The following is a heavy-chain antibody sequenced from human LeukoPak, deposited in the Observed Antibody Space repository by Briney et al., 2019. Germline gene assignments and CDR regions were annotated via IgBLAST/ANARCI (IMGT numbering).Heavy chain of an antibody. CDR3: ARGPTTVTRAFDY. J-gene: IGHJ4*02. CDR1: GGSISSYY. CDR2: IYYSGST. Sequence: SETLSLTCTVSGGSISSYYWSWIRQPPGKGLEWIGYIYYSGSTNYNPSLKSRVTISADTSKNQFSLKLSSVTAADTAVYYCARGPTTVTRAFDYWGQGTLVTVSS. V-gene: IGHV4-59*12. D-gene: IGHD4-17*01.